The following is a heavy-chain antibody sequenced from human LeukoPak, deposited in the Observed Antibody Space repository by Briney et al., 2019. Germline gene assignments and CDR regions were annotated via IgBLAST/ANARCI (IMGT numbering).Heavy chain of an antibody. CDR1: GFTFSSYA. J-gene: IGHJ3*02. CDR3: AKGPWDLPHAFDI. Sequence: GGSLRLSCAASGFTFSSYAMHWVRQAPGKGLECVSTMSGSGSITRYADSVKGRFIISRDNSKNTLYLQMNSLRAEDTAIYYCAKGPWDLPHAFDIWGLGTMVTVSS. V-gene: IGHV3-23*01. D-gene: IGHD1-26*01. CDR2: MSGSGSIT.